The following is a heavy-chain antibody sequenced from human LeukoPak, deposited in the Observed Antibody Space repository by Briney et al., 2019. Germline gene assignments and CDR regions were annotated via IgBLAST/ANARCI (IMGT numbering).Heavy chain of an antibody. J-gene: IGHJ4*02. V-gene: IGHV4-34*12. D-gene: IGHD3-3*01. CDR1: GGSFSGYY. CDR2: IIHSGST. Sequence: SETLSLTCAVYGGSFSGYYWSWIRQPPGKGLEWIGEIIHSGSTNYNPSLKSRVTISVDTSKNQFSLKLSSVTAADTAVYYCARAARFPLSFASIFGVGYYFDHWGQGTLVTVSS. CDR3: ARAARFPLSFASIFGVGYYFDH.